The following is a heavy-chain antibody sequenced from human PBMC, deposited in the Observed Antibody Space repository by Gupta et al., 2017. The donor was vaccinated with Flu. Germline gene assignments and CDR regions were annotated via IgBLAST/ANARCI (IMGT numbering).Heavy chain of an antibody. J-gene: IGHJ4*02. Sequence: EVQLFESGGALVQPGGSLRLSCLGSGFIFSNFSLPWVLQTPGKGLEWHSVIGGTGFTTFYANSLNGRFSISRDNSKNTLYLQMNSLGAEDSAIYYCARDAVYNTVWGDFDYWGRGTLVTVSS. V-gene: IGHV3-23*01. D-gene: IGHD3-16*01. CDR1: GFIFSNFS. CDR3: ARDAVYNTVWGDFDY. CDR2: IGGTGFTT.